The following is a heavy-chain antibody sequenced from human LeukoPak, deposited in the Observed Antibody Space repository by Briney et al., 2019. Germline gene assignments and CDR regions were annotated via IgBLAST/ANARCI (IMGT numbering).Heavy chain of an antibody. J-gene: IGHJ4*02. Sequence: PSETLSLTCTVSGGSISSYYWSWIRQPPGKGLEWIGYIYYSGSTNYNPSLKSRVTISVDTSKNQFSLKLSSVTAADTAVYYCARASGNPYYFDYWGQGTLVTVSS. CDR3: ARASGNPYYFDY. V-gene: IGHV4-59*01. CDR1: GGSISSYY. CDR2: IYYSGST. D-gene: IGHD3-10*01.